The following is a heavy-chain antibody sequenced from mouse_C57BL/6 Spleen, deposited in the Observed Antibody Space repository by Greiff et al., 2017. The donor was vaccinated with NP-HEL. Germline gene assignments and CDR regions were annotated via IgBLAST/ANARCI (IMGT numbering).Heavy chain of an antibody. V-gene: IGHV1-26*01. CDR2: INPNNGGT. CDR1: GYTFTDYY. Sequence: EVQLQQSGPELVKPGASVKISCKASGYTFTDYYMNWVKQSHGKSLEWIGDINPNNGGTSYNQKFKGKATLTVDKSSSTAYMELRSLTSEDSAVYYWASYYYGSSWFAYWGQGTLVTVSA. CDR3: ASYYYGSSWFAY. J-gene: IGHJ3*01. D-gene: IGHD1-1*01.